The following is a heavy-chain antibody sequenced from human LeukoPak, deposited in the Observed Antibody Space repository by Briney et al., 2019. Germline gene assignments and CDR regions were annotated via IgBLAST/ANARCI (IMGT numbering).Heavy chain of an antibody. CDR2: INPSGGRT. CDR1: GYTFTSYY. CDR3: ARDPSAAYYDILTGYDVGFFDY. V-gene: IGHV1-46*01. D-gene: IGHD3-9*01. Sequence: GASVKVSCKASGYTFTSYYVHWVRQAPGQGLEWMGIINPSGGRTSYAQKFQGRVTMTRDTSTSTVYMELSSLRSEDTAVYYCARDPSAAYYDILTGYDVGFFDYWGQGTLVPVSS. J-gene: IGHJ4*02.